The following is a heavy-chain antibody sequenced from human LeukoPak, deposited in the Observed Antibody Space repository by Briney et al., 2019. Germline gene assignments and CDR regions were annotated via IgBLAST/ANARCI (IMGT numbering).Heavy chain of an antibody. CDR3: AKDPFGVVIPFDY. D-gene: IGHD3-3*01. J-gene: IGHJ4*02. V-gene: IGHV3-23*01. Sequence: GGSLRLSCAASGFTFSSYAMHWVRQAPGKGLEWVSAISGSGGSTYYADSVKGRFTISRDNSKSTLYLQMNSLRAEDTAVYYCAKDPFGVVIPFDYWGQGTLVTVSS. CDR2: ISGSGGST. CDR1: GFTFSSYA.